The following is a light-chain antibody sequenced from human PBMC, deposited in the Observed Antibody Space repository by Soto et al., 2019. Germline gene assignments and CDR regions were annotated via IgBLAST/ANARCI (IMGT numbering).Light chain of an antibody. CDR1: QSLLHSNGYNY. V-gene: IGKV2-28*01. CDR2: LGS. CDR3: MEALQSPYT. J-gene: IGKJ2*01. Sequence: DIVMTQSPLSLPVTPGEPASISCRSSQSLLHSNGYNYLDWYLQKPGQSPQLLIYLGSSRASGVPDRFSGPGSGTDFTLRISRVEAEDVGVFYCMEALQSPYTFGQGTKLEIK.